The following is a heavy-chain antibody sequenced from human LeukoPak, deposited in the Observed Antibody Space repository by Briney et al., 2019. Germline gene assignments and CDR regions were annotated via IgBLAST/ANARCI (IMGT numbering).Heavy chain of an antibody. CDR1: GYTFTGYY. Sequence: GASVKVSCTASGYTFTGYYMHWVRQAPGQGLEWMGRINPNSGGTNYAQKFQGRVTMTRDTSISTAYMELSSLRSEDTAVYYCARDRGAAADSFGGNHYYYYGMDVWGQGTTVTVSS. CDR3: ARDRGAAADSFGGNHYYYYGMDV. D-gene: IGHD6-13*01. V-gene: IGHV1-2*06. J-gene: IGHJ6*02. CDR2: INPNSGGT.